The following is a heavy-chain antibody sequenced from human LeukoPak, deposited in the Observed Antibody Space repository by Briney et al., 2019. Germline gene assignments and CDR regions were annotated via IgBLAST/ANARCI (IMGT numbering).Heavy chain of an antibody. CDR1: GFTFSSYA. CDR3: AKSYDTSTSPDH. CDR2: ISHSDDST. V-gene: IGHV3-23*01. Sequence: GGSLRLSCAASGFTFSSYAMSWVRQAPGKGLEWVSAISHSDDSTYYADSVKGRFTISRDNSKDTVYLQMNSLRVDDTALYHCAKSYDTSTSPDHWGQGILVSVSS. D-gene: IGHD3-3*01. J-gene: IGHJ5*02.